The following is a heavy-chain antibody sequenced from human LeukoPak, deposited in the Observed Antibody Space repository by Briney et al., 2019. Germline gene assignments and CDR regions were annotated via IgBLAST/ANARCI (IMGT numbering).Heavy chain of an antibody. V-gene: IGHV4-59*01. Sequence: SETLTLTCTVSGGSISSYYWSWIRQPPGKGLEWIGYIYYSGSTNYNPSLKSRVTLSVDTSKNQFSLKLSSVTAADTAVYYCARGTGTYYDFWSGYGMDVWGQGTTVTVSS. CDR2: IYYSGST. CDR1: GGSISSYY. J-gene: IGHJ6*02. D-gene: IGHD3-3*01. CDR3: ARGTGTYYDFWSGYGMDV.